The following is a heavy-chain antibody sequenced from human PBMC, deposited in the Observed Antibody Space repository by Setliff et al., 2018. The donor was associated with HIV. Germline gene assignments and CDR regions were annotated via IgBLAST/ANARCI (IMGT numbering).Heavy chain of an antibody. CDR3: ASHSFGISPPGKD. CDR2: ISDDGTST. J-gene: IGHJ4*02. V-gene: IGHV3-74*01. CDR1: DSSSVPTG. D-gene: IGHD3-16*01. Sequence: SLNSPVQPLDSSSVPTGCTGSVKFQVRDRVSHISDDGTSTSYADSVKGRFIMSRDIAKNAVYLQMSSLSVEDTAIYYCASHSFGISPPGKDWGQGTLVTVS.